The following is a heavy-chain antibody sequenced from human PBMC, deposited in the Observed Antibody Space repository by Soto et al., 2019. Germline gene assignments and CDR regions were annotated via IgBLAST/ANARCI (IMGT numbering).Heavy chain of an antibody. CDR3: AREEEITMIVVVITGPLCY. CDR1: GFTFSSYA. D-gene: IGHD3-22*01. CDR2: ISYDGSNK. Sequence: GSREIASAASGFTFSSYAMHWVRQAPGKGLEWVAVISYDGSNKYYADSVKGRFTISRDNSKNTLYLQMNSLRAEDTAVYYCAREEEITMIVVVITGPLCYWGQGTLVTVSS. J-gene: IGHJ4*02. V-gene: IGHV3-30-3*01.